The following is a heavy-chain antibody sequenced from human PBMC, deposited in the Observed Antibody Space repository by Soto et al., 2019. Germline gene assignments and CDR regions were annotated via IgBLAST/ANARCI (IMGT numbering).Heavy chain of an antibody. V-gene: IGHV4-59*12. CDR3: ARDLGGYKPDPRGYSDY. CDR1: GGSIRGYY. D-gene: IGHD5-12*01. J-gene: IGHJ4*02. Sequence: TETLSLTCTVSGGSIRGYYWSWIRQPPGKGLEWIGYIYYSGSTYYNPSLKSRVTISVDTSKNQFSLKLSSVTAADTAVYYCARDLGGYKPDPRGYSDYWGQGTLVTVSS. CDR2: IYYSGST.